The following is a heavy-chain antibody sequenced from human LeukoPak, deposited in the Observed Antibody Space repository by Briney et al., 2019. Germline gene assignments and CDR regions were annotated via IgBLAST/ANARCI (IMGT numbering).Heavy chain of an antibody. D-gene: IGHD2-15*01. CDR1: GGSISSSSYY. CDR3: PGGYRSGGSCYRDY. V-gene: IGHV4-39*01. Sequence: SETLSLTCIVSGGSISSSSYYWAWIRQPPGKGLEWIGSIYYSGSTYYNPSLKSRVTISVDTSKNQFSLKLSSVTAADTAVYYCPGGYRSGGSCYRDYWGQGTLVTVSS. J-gene: IGHJ4*02. CDR2: IYYSGST.